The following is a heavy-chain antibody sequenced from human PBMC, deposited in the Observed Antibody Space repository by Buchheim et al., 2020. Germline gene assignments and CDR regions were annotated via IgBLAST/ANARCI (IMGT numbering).Heavy chain of an antibody. V-gene: IGHV3-30*18. J-gene: IGHJ6*02. Sequence: QAQLVESGGGVVQPGRSLRLSCEASGSTFSSYGMHWVRQAPGKGLEWVAVISYDRGTKFYADSVKGRFTISRDDSKNKLYLEMNSLRGEDTAVYYCAKALVVYAASDYHYGMDVWGHGTT. CDR3: AKALVVYAASDYHYGMDV. D-gene: IGHD2-8*02. CDR2: ISYDRGTK. CDR1: GSTFSSYG.